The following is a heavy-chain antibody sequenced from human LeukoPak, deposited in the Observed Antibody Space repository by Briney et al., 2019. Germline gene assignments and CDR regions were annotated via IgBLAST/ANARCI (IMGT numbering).Heavy chain of an antibody. J-gene: IGHJ4*02. Sequence: GASVKVSCKASGYTFTNYGISWVRQAPGQGLEWMGWISAYNGNRNYAQRFQGRVTMTTDTSTTTAFMELRSLRSDDTAVYYYARGPGTVVTRGDFWGQGTLVTVSS. CDR3: ARGPGTVVTRGDF. V-gene: IGHV1-18*01. CDR1: GYTFTNYG. CDR2: ISAYNGNR. D-gene: IGHD2-21*02.